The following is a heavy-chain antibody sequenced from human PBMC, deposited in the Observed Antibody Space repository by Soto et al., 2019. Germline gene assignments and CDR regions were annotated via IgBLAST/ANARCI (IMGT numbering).Heavy chain of an antibody. D-gene: IGHD2-2*01. Sequence: QVQLVESGGGVVQPGRSLRLSCAASGITFSSYGMHWVRQAPGKGLEWVAVISHDGNTVYYADSVKGRFTISRDNSXNXXYLQMNSLRAEDTAVYYCAKEGSIVGEPGFLSFDYWGQGTLVTVSS. CDR2: ISHDGNTV. CDR3: AKEGSIVGEPGFLSFDY. CDR1: GITFSSYG. V-gene: IGHV3-30*18. J-gene: IGHJ4*02.